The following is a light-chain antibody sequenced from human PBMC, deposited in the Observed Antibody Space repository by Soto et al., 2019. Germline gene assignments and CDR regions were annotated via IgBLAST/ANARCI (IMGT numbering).Light chain of an antibody. J-gene: IGLJ2*01. V-gene: IGLV2-14*03. CDR3: SSYTTSSTPYVV. CDR1: SSDVGGYNY. CDR2: DVS. Sequence: QSVLTQPASVSGSPGQSITISCTGTSSDVGGYNYVSWYQQHPGKAPQLMIYDVSNRPSGVSNRFSGSKSGNTASLTISGLQSEDEGDYYCSSYTTSSTPYVVFGGGTKLTVL.